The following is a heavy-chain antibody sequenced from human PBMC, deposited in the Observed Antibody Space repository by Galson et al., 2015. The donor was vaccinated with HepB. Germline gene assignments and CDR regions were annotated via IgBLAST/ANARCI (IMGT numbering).Heavy chain of an antibody. Sequence: SVKVSCKASGGTFSSYTISWVRQAPGQGLEWMGRIIPILGIANYAQKFQGRVTITADKSTSTAYMELSSLRSEDTAVYYCARDTATVVTSHRIYYYYGMDVWGQGTTVTVSS. CDR2: IIPILGIA. V-gene: IGHV1-69*04. CDR1: GGTFSSYT. D-gene: IGHD4-23*01. CDR3: ARDTATVVTSHRIYYYYGMDV. J-gene: IGHJ6*02.